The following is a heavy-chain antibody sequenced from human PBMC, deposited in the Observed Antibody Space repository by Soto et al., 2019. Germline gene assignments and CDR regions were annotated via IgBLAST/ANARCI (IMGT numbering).Heavy chain of an antibody. CDR1: GFSLSTSGVG. Sequence: QITLKESGPTLVKPTQTLTLTCTFSGFSLSTSGVGVGWIRQPPGKALEWLALIYWDDDKRYSPSLKSRLTITKDTSKNQVVLTTTNMDPVDTATYYCAPRPTDSSGYSWFDPWGQGTLVTVSS. V-gene: IGHV2-5*02. J-gene: IGHJ5*02. D-gene: IGHD3-22*01. CDR3: APRPTDSSGYSWFDP. CDR2: IYWDDDK.